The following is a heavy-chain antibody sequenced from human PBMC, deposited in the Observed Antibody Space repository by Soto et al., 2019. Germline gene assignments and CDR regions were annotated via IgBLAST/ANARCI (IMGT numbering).Heavy chain of an antibody. D-gene: IGHD1-1*01. J-gene: IGHJ6*03. CDR3: ARDSEINDGRPSYYYMDV. CDR2: IYYSGST. CDR1: GGSISSGGYY. Sequence: SETLSLTCTVSGGSISSGGYYWSWIRQHPGKGLEWIGYIYYSGSTYYNPSLKSRVTISVDTSKNQFSLKLSSVTAADTAVYYCARDSEINDGRPSYYYMDVWGKGTTVTVSS. V-gene: IGHV4-31*03.